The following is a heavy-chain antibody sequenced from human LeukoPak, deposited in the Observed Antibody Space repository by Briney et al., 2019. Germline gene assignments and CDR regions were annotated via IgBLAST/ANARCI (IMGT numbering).Heavy chain of an antibody. Sequence: AGGSLRLSCAASGFTFSSYSMNWVRQAPGKGLEWVSSISSSSSYIYYADSVKGRFTISRDNAKNSLYLQTNSLRAEDTAVYYCARGYVVVPAAMVGYWGQGTLVTVSS. CDR1: GFTFSSYS. CDR3: ARGYVVVPAAMVGY. V-gene: IGHV3-21*01. CDR2: ISSSSSYI. J-gene: IGHJ4*02. D-gene: IGHD2-2*01.